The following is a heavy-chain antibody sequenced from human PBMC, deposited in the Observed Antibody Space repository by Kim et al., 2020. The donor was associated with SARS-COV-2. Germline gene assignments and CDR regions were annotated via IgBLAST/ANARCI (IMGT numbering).Heavy chain of an antibody. V-gene: IGHV4-34*01. Sequence: SETLSLTCAVYGGSFSGYYWSWIRQPPGKGLEWIGEINHSGSTNYNPSLKSRVTISVDTSKNQFSLKLSSVTAADTAVYYCARARRVGWYFDLWGRGTLV. CDR1: GGSFSGYY. CDR2: INHSGST. D-gene: IGHD1-26*01. CDR3: ARARRVGWYFDL. J-gene: IGHJ2*01.